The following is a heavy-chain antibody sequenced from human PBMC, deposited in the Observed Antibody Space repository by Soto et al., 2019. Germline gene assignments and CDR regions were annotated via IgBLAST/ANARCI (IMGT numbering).Heavy chain of an antibody. Sequence: ASVKVSCKASGYTFTSYGISWVRQAPGQGLEWMGWISAYNGNTNYAQKLQGRVTMTTDTSTSTAYMELRSLRSDDTAVYYCARVLGQLQQQLAPDYWGQGTLVTVSS. CDR3: ARVLGQLQQQLAPDY. CDR1: GYTFTSYG. V-gene: IGHV1-18*04. CDR2: ISAYNGNT. J-gene: IGHJ4*02. D-gene: IGHD6-13*01.